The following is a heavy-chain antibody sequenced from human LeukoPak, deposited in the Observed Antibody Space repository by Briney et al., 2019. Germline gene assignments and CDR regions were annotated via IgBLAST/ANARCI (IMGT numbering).Heavy chain of an antibody. Sequence: GASVKVSSKASGYTFTVYYMHWVRQGPGQGLEWMGRINPNSGGTNYAQKFQGRVTMTRDTSISTAYMELSRLRSDDTAEYYCARALYYDSSGYYSSSYYYFQHWGQGTLVTVSS. CDR3: ARALYYDSSGYYSSSYYYFQH. J-gene: IGHJ1*01. CDR2: INPNSGGT. CDR1: GYTFTVYY. V-gene: IGHV1-2*06. D-gene: IGHD3-22*01.